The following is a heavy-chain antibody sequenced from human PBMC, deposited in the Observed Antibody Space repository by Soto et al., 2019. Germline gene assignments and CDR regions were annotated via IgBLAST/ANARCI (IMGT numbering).Heavy chain of an antibody. V-gene: IGHV4-30-4*01. CDR3: ATMGTPATGLYYFDY. Sequence: QVQLQESGPGLVKPSQTLSLTCTVSGGSISSGNYYWSWIRQPPGKGLEWIGFISYSGRTFYNASLKSRVTISVDTAKNQFSLNRSFVTAADKAVYYCATMGTPATGLYYFDYWGQGTLVTVSS. CDR1: GGSISSGNYY. D-gene: IGHD1-7*01. CDR2: ISYSGRT. J-gene: IGHJ4*02.